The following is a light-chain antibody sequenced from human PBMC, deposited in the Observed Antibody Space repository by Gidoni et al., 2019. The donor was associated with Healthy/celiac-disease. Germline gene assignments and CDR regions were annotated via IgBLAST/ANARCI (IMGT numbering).Light chain of an antibody. CDR2: KAS. CDR1: QSISSW. CDR3: QQYNSYSPWT. J-gene: IGKJ1*01. Sequence: DIQMTHSPSTLSASVGDRVTITCRASQSISSWLAWYQQKPGNAPKLLISKASSLESGVPSRFSGSGSGTEFTLTISSLQPDDFATYYCQQYNSYSPWTFGQGTKVEIK. V-gene: IGKV1-5*03.